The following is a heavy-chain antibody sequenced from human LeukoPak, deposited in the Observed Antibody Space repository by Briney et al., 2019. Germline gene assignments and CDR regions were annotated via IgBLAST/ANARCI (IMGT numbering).Heavy chain of an antibody. CDR2: INHSGST. Sequence: SETLSLTCTVSGGSISSSSYYWGWIRQPPGKGLEWIGEINHSGSTNYNPSLKSRVTISVDTSKNQFSLKLSSVTAADTAVYYCASFGDILTGYYISYWGQGTLVTVSS. J-gene: IGHJ4*02. V-gene: IGHV4-39*07. CDR1: GGSISSSSYY. D-gene: IGHD3-9*01. CDR3: ASFGDILTGYYISY.